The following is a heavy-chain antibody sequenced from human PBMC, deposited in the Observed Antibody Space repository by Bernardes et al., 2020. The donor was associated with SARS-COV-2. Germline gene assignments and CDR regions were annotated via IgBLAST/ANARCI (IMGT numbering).Heavy chain of an antibody. V-gene: IGHV3-30*03. CDR2: ISSDGSNE. D-gene: IGHD1-20*01. J-gene: IGHJ4*02. CDR3: ARESPYKNESFDK. CDR1: GFTFSTYG. Sequence: LRLSCAASGFTFSTYGMHWVRQAPGKGLERVALISSDGSNEYYADSVKGRFTISRDNSKSTLYLQMNSLRTEDTAVYYCARESPYKNESFDKWGQGTLVTVSS.